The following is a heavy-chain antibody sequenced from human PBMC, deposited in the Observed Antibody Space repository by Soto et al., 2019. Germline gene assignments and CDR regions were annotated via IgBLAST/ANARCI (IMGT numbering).Heavy chain of an antibody. CDR3: ERERYQGFDY. CDR1: GFTFSSYG. D-gene: IGHD3-9*01. J-gene: IGHJ4*02. V-gene: IGHV3-33*01. Sequence: GGSLRLSCAASGFTFSSYGMHWVRQAPGKGLEWVAVIWYDGSNKYYADSVKGRFTISRANSKNTLYLQMKSLRDEAMAVYYCERERYQGFDYWGQGTLVTVSS. CDR2: IWYDGSNK.